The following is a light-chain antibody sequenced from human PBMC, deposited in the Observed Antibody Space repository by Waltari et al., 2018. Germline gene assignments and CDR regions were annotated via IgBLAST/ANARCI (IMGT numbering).Light chain of an antibody. CDR1: QSISTY. J-gene: IGKJ1*01. Sequence: DIQMTQSPSSLSASVGDRVTITCRASQSISTYLNWYQQKPGRAPRLLIYHTTGLQSGVPSRFSGSGSGTDFTLSINSLQPEDFATYFCQQSYTLPRTFGQGTKVEIK. CDR3: QQSYTLPRT. V-gene: IGKV1-39*01. CDR2: HTT.